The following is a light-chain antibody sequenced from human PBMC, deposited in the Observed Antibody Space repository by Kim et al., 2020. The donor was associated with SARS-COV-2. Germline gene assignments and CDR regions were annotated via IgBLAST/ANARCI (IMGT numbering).Light chain of an antibody. V-gene: IGLV1-44*01. Sequence: QPPSASATPGQRVTISCSGRTSNIGRNSVNWYQHLPGTAPKLLIYRNSERSSGVPDRFSASKSGTSASLAISGLQSEDEADYYCGTWDDSLNEVLFGGGTQLTVL. J-gene: IGLJ2*01. CDR3: GTWDDSLNEVL. CDR1: TSNIGRNS. CDR2: RNS.